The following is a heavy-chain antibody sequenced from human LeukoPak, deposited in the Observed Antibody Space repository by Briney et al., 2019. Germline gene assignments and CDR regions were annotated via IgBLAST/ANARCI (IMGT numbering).Heavy chain of an antibody. V-gene: IGHV4-4*07. Sequence: SETLSLTCTVSGGSISSYYWSWIRQPAGKGLEWIGRIYTSGSTNYNPSLKSRVTISVDKSKNQFSLELSSVTAADTAVYYCARAMIGYTFGPFDYWGQGTLVTVFS. CDR1: GGSISSYY. CDR3: ARAMIGYTFGPFDY. D-gene: IGHD5-18*01. J-gene: IGHJ4*02. CDR2: IYTSGST.